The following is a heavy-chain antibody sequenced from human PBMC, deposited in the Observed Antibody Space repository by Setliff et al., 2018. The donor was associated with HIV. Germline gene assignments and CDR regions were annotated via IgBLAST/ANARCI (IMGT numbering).Heavy chain of an antibody. CDR2: IGGSGAVT. V-gene: IGHV3-23*01. Sequence: SLRLSCADPKLTFHGYAVSWVRQVPGKGLEWVSSIGGSGAVTYYAASVKGRFTISRDNLKHILYLQMDNLRAEDTAVYYCAKGGGGPSDRFDHWGQGTLVTVSS. CDR1: KLTFHGYA. CDR3: AKGGGGPSDRFDH. J-gene: IGHJ4*02. D-gene: IGHD1-26*01.